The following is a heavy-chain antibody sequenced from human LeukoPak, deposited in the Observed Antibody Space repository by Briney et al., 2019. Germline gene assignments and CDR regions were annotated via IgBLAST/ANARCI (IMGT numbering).Heavy chain of an antibody. Sequence: SETLSLTCTVSGASISRYYWNWIRQPPGKGLEWIGYISSSGSTNYSFSLKSRVTISVDTSKNQLSLKLSSVTAADTAMYYCARTRRDAYLTPFKYWGQGTLVSVSS. D-gene: IGHD3-16*01. CDR3: ARTRRDAYLTPFKY. CDR2: ISSSGST. CDR1: GASISRYY. V-gene: IGHV4-59*01. J-gene: IGHJ4*02.